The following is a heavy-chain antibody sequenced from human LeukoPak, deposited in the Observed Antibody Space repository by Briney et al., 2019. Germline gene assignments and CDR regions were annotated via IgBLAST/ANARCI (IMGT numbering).Heavy chain of an antibody. V-gene: IGHV3-23*01. CDR2: IRPSGDNT. D-gene: IGHD6-19*01. CDR3: ARVAGRHWFDP. J-gene: IGHJ5*02. Sequence: GGSLRLSCAASGFTFSSYDMTWVRLAPGRGLEWVSSIRPSGDNTYYGDSVKGRFTISRDNSKNTVYLQMNNMRVDDTAVYYCARVAGRHWFDPWGQGTLVTVSS. CDR1: GFTFSSYD.